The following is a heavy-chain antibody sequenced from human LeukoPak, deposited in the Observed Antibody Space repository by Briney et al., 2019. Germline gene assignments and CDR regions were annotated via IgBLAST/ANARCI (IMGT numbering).Heavy chain of an antibody. CDR2: INWNGGST. CDR3: AKDPTSSARRNWFDP. J-gene: IGHJ5*02. D-gene: IGHD2-2*01. Sequence: GGSLRLSCAASGFTFDDYGMSWVRQAPGKGLEWVSGINWNGGSTGYADSVKGRFTISRDNSKNTLYLQMNSLRAEDTAVYYCAKDPTSSARRNWFDPWGQGTLVTVSS. CDR1: GFTFDDYG. V-gene: IGHV3-20*04.